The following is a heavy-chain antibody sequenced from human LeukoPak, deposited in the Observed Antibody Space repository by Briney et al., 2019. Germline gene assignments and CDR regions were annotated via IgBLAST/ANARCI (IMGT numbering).Heavy chain of an antibody. CDR1: SDSNIFSHW. Sequence: SSETLSLTCAVSSDSNIFSHWWTWVRQSPGKGLEWIGNIYSGGSTYYTPSLKSRVTISVDTSKNQFSLKLSSVTAADTAIYFCARHSRSGSGGYENAFDIRGQGTMVTVSS. CDR3: ARHSRSGSGGYENAFDI. J-gene: IGHJ3*02. V-gene: IGHV4-4*02. D-gene: IGHD5-12*01. CDR2: IYSGGST.